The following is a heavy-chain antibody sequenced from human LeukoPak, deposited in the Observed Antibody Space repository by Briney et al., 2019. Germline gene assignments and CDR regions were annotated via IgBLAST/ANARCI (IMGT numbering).Heavy chain of an antibody. V-gene: IGHV1-2*06. CDR1: GYTFTGYY. J-gene: IGHJ3*02. CDR3: ARLNIAAAGRDAFDI. D-gene: IGHD6-13*01. Sequence: ASVKVSCKASGYTFTGYYMHWVRQAPGQGLEWMGRINPNSGGTNYVQKFHGRVTMTRDTSISTDYMELSRLRSDDTAVYYCARLNIAAAGRDAFDIWGQGTMVTVSS. CDR2: INPNSGGT.